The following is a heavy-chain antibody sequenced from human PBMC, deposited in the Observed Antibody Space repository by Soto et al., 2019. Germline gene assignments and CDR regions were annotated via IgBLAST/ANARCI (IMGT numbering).Heavy chain of an antibody. CDR2: MNPNSGNT. Sequence: ASVKVCCKASGYTFTSYDINWVRQATGQGLEWMGWMNPNSGNTGYAQKFQGRVTMTRNTSISTAYMELSSLRSEDTAVYYCARGPYCSGGTCYSQFFDYWGQGTLVTVS. CDR1: GYTFTSYD. D-gene: IGHD2-15*01. CDR3: ARGPYCSGGTCYSQFFDY. V-gene: IGHV1-8*01. J-gene: IGHJ4*02.